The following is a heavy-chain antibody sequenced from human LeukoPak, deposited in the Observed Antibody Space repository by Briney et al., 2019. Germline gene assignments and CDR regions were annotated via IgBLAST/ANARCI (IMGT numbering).Heavy chain of an antibody. Sequence: GGSLRLSCAASGFTFSPYWMSWVRQAPGKGLEWVASIKPDGSGKYYVDSVKGRFTISRDIAKNALYLQLNSLRAEDTAVYFCVRLGDSSGYYDYWGQGTLVTVSS. CDR3: VRLGDSSGYYDY. CDR1: GFTFSPYW. J-gene: IGHJ4*02. V-gene: IGHV3-7*01. D-gene: IGHD3-22*01. CDR2: IKPDGSGK.